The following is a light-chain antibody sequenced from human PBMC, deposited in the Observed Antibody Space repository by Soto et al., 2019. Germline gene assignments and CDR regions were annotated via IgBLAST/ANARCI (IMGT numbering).Light chain of an antibody. Sequence: DIPMTQSPSSLSASVGDRVTITCRASQSISSYLNWDQQKPGKAPKLLIYAASSLQSGVPSRFRGSGSGTDFTLTISSLQPEDFATYDCQQSYSTPPFTFGPGTKVHIK. J-gene: IGKJ3*01. CDR1: QSISSY. CDR2: AAS. V-gene: IGKV1-39*01. CDR3: QQSYSTPPFT.